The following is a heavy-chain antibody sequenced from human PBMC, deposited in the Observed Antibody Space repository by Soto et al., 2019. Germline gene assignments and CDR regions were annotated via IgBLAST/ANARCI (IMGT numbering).Heavy chain of an antibody. D-gene: IGHD6-13*01. CDR3: ARYSSSPS. CDR1: GVNFRSYS. V-gene: IGHV3-74*01. J-gene: IGHJ5*02. Sequence: GGSQRLSSTAPGVNFRSYSMNWVRQAPGKGLEWVSYINSDGSSTSYADSVKGRFTISRDNAKNTLYLQMNSLRAEDTAVYYCARYSSSPSWGQGTLVTVSS. CDR2: INSDGSST.